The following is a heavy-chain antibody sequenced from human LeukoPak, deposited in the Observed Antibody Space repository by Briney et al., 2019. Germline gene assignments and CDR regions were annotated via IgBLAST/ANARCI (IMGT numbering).Heavy chain of an antibody. V-gene: IGHV1-18*01. CDR3: ARESSVVVVPAAIVY. CDR2: ISVYNGNT. CDR1: GYTFTNYG. Sequence: ASVTVSCTASGYTFTNYGFSWLRQAPGQGLEWMGWISVYNGNTNYAQKFQGRLTMTTDTPTNTASMELRSLRSDDTAVYYCARESSVVVVPAAIVYWGQGTLVTVSS. D-gene: IGHD2-2*02. J-gene: IGHJ4*02.